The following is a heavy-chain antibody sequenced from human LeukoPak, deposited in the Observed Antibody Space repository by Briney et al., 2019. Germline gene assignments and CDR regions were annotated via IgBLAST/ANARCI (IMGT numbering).Heavy chain of an antibody. Sequence: GGSLRLSCAASGFTFSSYWMSWVRQAPGKGREWVANIKQDGSEKYYVDSVKGRFTISRDNAKNSLYLQMNSLRAEDTAVYYCARAGTTVVTTHDYWGQGTLVTVSS. CDR2: IKQDGSEK. CDR1: GFTFSSYW. J-gene: IGHJ4*02. CDR3: ARAGTTVVTTHDY. V-gene: IGHV3-7*01. D-gene: IGHD4-23*01.